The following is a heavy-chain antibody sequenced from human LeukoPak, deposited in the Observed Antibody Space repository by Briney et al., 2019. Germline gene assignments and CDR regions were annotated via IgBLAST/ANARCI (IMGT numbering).Heavy chain of an antibody. J-gene: IGHJ4*02. CDR3: ARRPPAAPFDY. CDR1: GYSINNGYY. CDR2: IYPSGTT. V-gene: IGHV4-38-2*01. D-gene: IGHD1-14*01. Sequence: SETLSLTCAVSGYSINNGYYWGWIRQPPGKGLEWIATIYPSGTTYYNPSLKSRVTISVETSKNQFSLKPTSVTAADTAIYYCARRPPAAPFDYWGQGTLVTVSS.